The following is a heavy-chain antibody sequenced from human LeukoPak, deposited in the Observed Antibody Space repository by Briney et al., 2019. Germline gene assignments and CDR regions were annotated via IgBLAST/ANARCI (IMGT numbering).Heavy chain of an antibody. J-gene: IGHJ4*02. CDR2: INPNSGGT. Sequence: ASVKVSCKASGYTFTGYYMHWVRQAPGQGLELMGWINPNSGGTNYAQKFQGRVTMTRDTSISTAYMELSRLRFDETAVYYCARSSKVVPAALDYWRQGTRVTVSS. CDR3: ARSSKVVPAALDY. V-gene: IGHV1-2*02. D-gene: IGHD2-2*01. CDR1: GYTFTGYY.